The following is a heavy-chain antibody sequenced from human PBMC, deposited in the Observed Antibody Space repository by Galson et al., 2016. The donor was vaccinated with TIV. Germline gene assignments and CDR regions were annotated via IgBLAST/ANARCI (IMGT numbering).Heavy chain of an antibody. CDR3: ARERRHCGNECFLRYYYGMDA. V-gene: IGHV3-66*02. D-gene: IGHD2-21*01. CDR1: GLSVSDNY. J-gene: IGHJ6*02. Sequence: SLRLSCAASGLSVSDNYMTWVRQAPGKGLERVALIDSDGSTIHADSVKGRFTVSRDNSKNMVYLQMNSLRPEDTAVYFCARERRHCGNECFLRYYYGMDAWGQGTTVTVSS. CDR2: IDSDGST.